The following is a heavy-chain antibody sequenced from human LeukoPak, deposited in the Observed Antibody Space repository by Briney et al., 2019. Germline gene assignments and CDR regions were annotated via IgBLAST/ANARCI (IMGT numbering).Heavy chain of an antibody. Sequence: SETLSLTCAVYGGSSSDYFWSWIRQPPGKGLEWIGEISHSGSTTYNPSLRSRVTISGDTSKKQFSLKLSSVTAADTAVYYCVTYYYGSSAPKRNYWGQGILVTVSS. V-gene: IGHV4-34*01. CDR3: VTYYYGSSAPKRNY. D-gene: IGHD3-22*01. J-gene: IGHJ4*02. CDR2: ISHSGST. CDR1: GGSSSDYF.